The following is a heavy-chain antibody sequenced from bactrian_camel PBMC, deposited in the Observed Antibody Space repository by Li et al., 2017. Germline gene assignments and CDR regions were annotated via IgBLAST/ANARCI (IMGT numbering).Heavy chain of an antibody. CDR2: VGSAGDT. CDR1: GFIFDGSD. CDR3: AADRRRHGPPSLRPGDYSV. D-gene: IGHD2*01. Sequence: HVQLVESGGGSVQAGGSLRLSCTASGFIFDGSDIAWYRQAPGAACESVSSVGSAGDTYYLGSVKGRFAISRDNARNWLDLQMDSLEPGDTARYYCAADRRRHGPPSLRPGDYSVWGQGTQVTVS. V-gene: IGHV3S55*01. J-gene: IGHJ4*01.